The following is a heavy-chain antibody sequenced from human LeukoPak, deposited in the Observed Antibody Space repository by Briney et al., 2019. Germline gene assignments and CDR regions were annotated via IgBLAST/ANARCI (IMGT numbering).Heavy chain of an antibody. CDR3: ARCDFHRGYYYYGMDV. CDR2: IGAYNGNT. J-gene: IGHJ6*02. CDR1: GYTFTSYG. Sequence: GASVKVSCKASGYTFTSYGISWVRQAPGQGLEWMGWIGAYNGNTNYAQKLQGRVTMTTDTSTSTAYMELRSLRSDDTAVYYCARCDFHRGYYYYGMDVWGQGTTVTVSS. D-gene: IGHD3-3*01. V-gene: IGHV1-18*01.